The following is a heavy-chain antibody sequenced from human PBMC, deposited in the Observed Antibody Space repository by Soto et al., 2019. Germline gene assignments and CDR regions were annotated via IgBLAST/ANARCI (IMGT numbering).Heavy chain of an antibody. J-gene: IGHJ4*02. D-gene: IGHD6-19*01. Sequence: SSVKVSCKASGYTFTGYYMHWVRQAPGQGLGWMGWINPNSGGTNYAQKFQGWVTMTRDTSISTAYMELSSLRSEDTAVYYCARGLGGWDHMRYWGQGTLVTVSS. CDR2: INPNSGGT. CDR1: GYTFTGYY. V-gene: IGHV1-2*04. CDR3: ARGLGGWDHMRY.